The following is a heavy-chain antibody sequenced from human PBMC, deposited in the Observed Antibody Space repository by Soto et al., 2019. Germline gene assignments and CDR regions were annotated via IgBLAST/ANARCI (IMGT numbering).Heavy chain of an antibody. Sequence: TQSLTSPVAAGSLGSHYWSWIRQPPGKGLEWIGYIYYSGSTNYNPSLKSRVTISVDTSKNQFSLKLSSVTAADTAVYYYARGSGQLVRWGQGTLVTVSA. V-gene: IGHV4-59*11. J-gene: IGHJ4*02. D-gene: IGHD6-13*01. CDR1: AGSLGSHY. CDR3: ARGSGQLVR. CDR2: IYYSGST.